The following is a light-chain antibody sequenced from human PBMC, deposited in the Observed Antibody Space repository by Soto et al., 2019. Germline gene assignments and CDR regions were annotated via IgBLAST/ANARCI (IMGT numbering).Light chain of an antibody. V-gene: IGKV1-39*01. Sequence: EIQMTQSPSTLSASVGDKFTITCMASQSISSWLAWYQQKPGKAPKLLIYAAYSLQSGVPSRFSGSVSGTDFTLTISSLQPEDFAPYYCQQSYSTPRTFGQGTKVDIK. CDR1: QSISSW. CDR2: AAY. CDR3: QQSYSTPRT. J-gene: IGKJ1*01.